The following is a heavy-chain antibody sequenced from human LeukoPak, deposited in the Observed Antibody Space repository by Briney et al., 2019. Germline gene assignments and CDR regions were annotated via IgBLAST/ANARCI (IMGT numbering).Heavy chain of an antibody. V-gene: IGHV1-2*02. CDR2: INPNSGGT. CDR3: ARALVVIKRNWFDP. Sequence: GASVTVSSKASGYTFTGCYMHWGRQAPGQGGAWVGWINPNSGGTNYAQKFQGRVTITRDTSISTAYMELSRLRSDDTAVYYCARALVVIKRNWFDPWGQGTLVTVSS. D-gene: IGHD2-8*02. CDR1: GYTFTGCY. J-gene: IGHJ5*02.